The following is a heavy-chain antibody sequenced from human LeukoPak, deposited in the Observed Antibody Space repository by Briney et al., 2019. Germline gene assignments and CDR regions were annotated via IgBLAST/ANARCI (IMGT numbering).Heavy chain of an antibody. V-gene: IGHV1-8*01. J-gene: IGHJ6*02. Sequence: GASVKVSCKASGYTFTSYDINWVRQATGQGLEWMGWMNPNSGNTGYAQKFQGGVTMTRNTSISTAYMELSSLRSEDTAVYYCARPTSYYYYYGMDVWGQGTTVTVSS. CDR1: GYTFTSYD. D-gene: IGHD1-1*01. CDR2: MNPNSGNT. CDR3: ARPTSYYYYYGMDV.